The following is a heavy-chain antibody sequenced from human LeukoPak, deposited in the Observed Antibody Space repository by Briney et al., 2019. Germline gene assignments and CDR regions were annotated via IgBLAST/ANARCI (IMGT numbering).Heavy chain of an antibody. CDR3: ARGVYYDSSGQRSNWFDP. CDR1: GYTFTSYD. V-gene: IGHV1-8*03. Sequence: ASVKVSCKASGYTFTSYDINWVRQATGQGLEWMGWMNPNSGNTGYAQKFQGRVTITRNTSISTAYMELSSLRSEDTAVYYCARGVYYDSSGQRSNWFDPWGQGTLVTVSP. CDR2: MNPNSGNT. J-gene: IGHJ5*02. D-gene: IGHD3-22*01.